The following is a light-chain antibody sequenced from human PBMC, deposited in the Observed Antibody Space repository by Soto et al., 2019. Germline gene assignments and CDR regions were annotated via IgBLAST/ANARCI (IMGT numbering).Light chain of an antibody. J-gene: IGLJ3*02. CDR1: TGDVGAYNF. V-gene: IGLV2-11*01. CDR3: CSYAGSFTWV. CDR2: DAN. Sequence: QPVLTQPRSVSGSPGQSVTISCTGTTGDVGAYNFVSWYQLYPGKAPKLMIYDANKRPSGVPDRFSASKSGNTASLTISGLQAEDEADYYCCSYAGSFTWVFGGGTKVTVL.